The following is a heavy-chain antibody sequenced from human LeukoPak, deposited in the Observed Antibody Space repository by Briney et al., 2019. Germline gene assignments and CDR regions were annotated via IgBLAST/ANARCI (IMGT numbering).Heavy chain of an antibody. J-gene: IGHJ3*02. CDR1: GFTFSSYG. CDR2: MSYDGSKQ. D-gene: IGHD3-3*01. CDR3: ARGHRRTVFGVVIRTLGAFDI. V-gene: IGHV3-30*03. Sequence: GGSLRLSCAASGFTFSSYGMHWVRQAPGKGLEWVAVMSYDGSKQYYADSVKGRFIISRDNSKNTLSLQMNSLRTDDTAVYYCARGHRRTVFGVVIRTLGAFDIWGQGTMVTVSS.